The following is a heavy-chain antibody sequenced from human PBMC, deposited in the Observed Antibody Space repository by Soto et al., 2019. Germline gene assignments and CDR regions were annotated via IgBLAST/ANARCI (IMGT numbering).Heavy chain of an antibody. V-gene: IGHV3-74*01. CDR3: ERARSLWFRDY. J-gene: IGHJ4*02. CDR2: IKPDGSGA. D-gene: IGHD3-10*01. CDR1: GFTFGSYW. Sequence: EVQLVESGGGLVQPGGSLRLSCAASGFTFGSYWMHWVRQAPGKGLVWVSRIKPDGSGATYADSVKGRFTISRDTAKNTLYLQMNSLRGDDTVVYYCERARSLWFRDYWGQGTLVTVSS.